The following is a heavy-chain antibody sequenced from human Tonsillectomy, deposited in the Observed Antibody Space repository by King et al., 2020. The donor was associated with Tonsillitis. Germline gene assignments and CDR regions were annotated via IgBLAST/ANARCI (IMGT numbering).Heavy chain of an antibody. D-gene: IGHD5-12*01. J-gene: IGHJ4*02. V-gene: IGHV3-11*06. CDR1: GFTFSDYF. Sequence: VQLVESGGGLVKPGGSLRLSCAASGFTFSDYFMSWIRQAPGKGLEWVSYISSSSTYTTYADSVKGRFTISRDNARNSLYLQMNSLRAEDTAVYYCTISKDIVATIADYWGQGTLVTVSS. CDR3: TISKDIVATIADY. CDR2: ISSSSTYT.